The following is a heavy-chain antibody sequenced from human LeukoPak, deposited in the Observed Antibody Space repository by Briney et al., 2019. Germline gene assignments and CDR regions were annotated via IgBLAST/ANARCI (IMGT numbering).Heavy chain of an antibody. CDR1: GYTFTGYY. J-gene: IGHJ6*03. CDR2: INPNSGGT. D-gene: IGHD3-10*01. Sequence: ASVKVSCKASGYTFTGYYLHWVRQAPGQGLEWMGWINPNSGGTNYAQKFQGRVTMTRDTSISTAYMELSRLRSDDTAVYYCARGVSSGSYYYRVYYIDVWGKGTTVTVSS. CDR3: ARGVSSGSYYYRVYYIDV. V-gene: IGHV1-2*02.